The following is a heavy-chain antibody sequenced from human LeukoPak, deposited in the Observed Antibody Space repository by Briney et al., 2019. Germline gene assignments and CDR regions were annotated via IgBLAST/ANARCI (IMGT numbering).Heavy chain of an antibody. CDR1: GFSLSSGYY. CDR3: ARDSSPWGTGEFDP. CDR2: IYHSGSA. J-gene: IGHJ5*02. D-gene: IGHD3-16*01. V-gene: IGHV4-38-2*02. Sequence: SGTLALTCAVSGFSLSSGYYWGWIRQPPGEGLEWVATIYHSGSAYYNASLKSRVTISVVTSKNQFSLNLRSVTAADTAVYYCARDSSPWGTGEFDPWGQGNLVTVSS.